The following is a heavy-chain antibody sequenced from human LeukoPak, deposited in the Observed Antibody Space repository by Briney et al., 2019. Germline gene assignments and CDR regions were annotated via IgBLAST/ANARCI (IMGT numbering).Heavy chain of an antibody. V-gene: IGHV3-21*04. D-gene: IGHD6-13*01. Sequence: GGSLRLSCAASGFTFSSYSMNWVRQAPGKGLEWVSSINILSNYIYYADSVKGRFTISRDNSKNTLYLQMNSLRAEDTAVYYCARGRIAAALGGQGTLVTVSS. CDR3: ARGRIAAAL. CDR1: GFTFSSYS. CDR2: INILSNYI. J-gene: IGHJ4*02.